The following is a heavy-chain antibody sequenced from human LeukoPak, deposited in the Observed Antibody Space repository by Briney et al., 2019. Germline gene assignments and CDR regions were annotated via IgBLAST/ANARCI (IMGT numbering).Heavy chain of an antibody. J-gene: IGHJ4*02. CDR3: ARGHDFWSGYLSH. CDR2: INPNSGGT. V-gene: IGHV1-2*02. Sequence: GASVKVSCKASGYTFTGYYMHWVRQAPGRGLEWMGWINPNSGGTNYAQKFQGRVTMTRDTSISTAYMELSRLRSDDTAVYYCARGHDFWSGYLSHWGQGTLVTVSS. D-gene: IGHD3-3*01. CDR1: GYTFTGYY.